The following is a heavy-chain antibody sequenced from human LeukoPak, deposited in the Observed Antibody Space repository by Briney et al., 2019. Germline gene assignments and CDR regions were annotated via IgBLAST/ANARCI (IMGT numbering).Heavy chain of an antibody. D-gene: IGHD2-15*01. CDR1: GFTFSDCH. CDR3: ARERGGDAFDI. J-gene: IGHJ3*02. CDR2: IWYDEDAK. V-gene: IGHV3-33*01. Sequence: GRSLRLSCAASGFTFSDCHIHWVRQAPGKGLDWVALIWYDEDAKFYADSVKGRFTISRDNSKDTLYLQMNSLGVEDTAVYYCARERGGDAFDIWGQGTMVTVSS.